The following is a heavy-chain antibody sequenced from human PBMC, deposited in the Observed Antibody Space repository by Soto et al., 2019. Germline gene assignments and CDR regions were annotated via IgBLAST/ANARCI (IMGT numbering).Heavy chain of an antibody. V-gene: IGHV4-4*02. Sequence: SETLSLTCFVSGDSINNTYWWSWVRQAPGKGLEWIGEIYHTGGRSYMPSLRGRITLSVDTSKNQFSLKLTSVTAADTAVYYCVHRRDGYNSAFFDYWGQGTLVTVS. CDR2: IYHTGGR. D-gene: IGHD5-12*01. J-gene: IGHJ4*02. CDR3: VHRRDGYNSAFFDY. CDR1: GDSINNTYW.